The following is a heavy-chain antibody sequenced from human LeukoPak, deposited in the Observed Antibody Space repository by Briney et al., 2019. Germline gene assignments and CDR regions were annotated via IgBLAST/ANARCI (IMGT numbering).Heavy chain of an antibody. CDR1: GFTVSSNS. CDR2: IYSDNT. D-gene: IGHD3-10*01. J-gene: IGHJ4*02. V-gene: IGHV3-53*01. CDR3: TANYNY. Sequence: PGGSLRLSCTVSGFTVSSNSMSWVRQAPGKGLEWVSFIYSDNTHYSDSVKGRFTISRDNAKNTLYLHMNSLRAEDTAVYYCTANYNYRGQGTLVTVSS.